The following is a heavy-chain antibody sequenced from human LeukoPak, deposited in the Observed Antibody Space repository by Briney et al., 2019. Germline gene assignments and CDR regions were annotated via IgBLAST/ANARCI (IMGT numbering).Heavy chain of an antibody. V-gene: IGHV4-39*07. Sequence: SETLSLTCTVSGGSISSSSYYWAWIRQPPGKGLEWIGSIYYSGSTYYNPSLKSRVTISVDTSKNQFSLKLSSVTAADTAVYYCARDLGYYYDSSDYEDGFDIWGQGTMVTVSS. J-gene: IGHJ3*02. CDR1: GGSISSSSYY. D-gene: IGHD3-22*01. CDR3: ARDLGYYYDSSDYEDGFDI. CDR2: IYYSGST.